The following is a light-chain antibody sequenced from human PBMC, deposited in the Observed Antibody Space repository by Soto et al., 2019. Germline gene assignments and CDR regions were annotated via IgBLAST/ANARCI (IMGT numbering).Light chain of an antibody. V-gene: IGLV2-11*01. Sequence: SVLTQPPSVSGSPGQSDTISCTGTSGDNGTYDFVSWYQQHPGKAPRLMIFDVSERPSGVPDRFSGSKSGNKASLTISGAQAEDEADYYCCLYAITFYVFXTGTKLTVL. J-gene: IGLJ1*01. CDR3: CLYAITFYV. CDR1: SGDNGTYDF. CDR2: DVS.